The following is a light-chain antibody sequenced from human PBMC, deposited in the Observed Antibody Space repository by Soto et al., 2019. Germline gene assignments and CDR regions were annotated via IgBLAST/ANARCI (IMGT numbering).Light chain of an antibody. CDR1: QSVSSY. V-gene: IGKV3-11*01. CDR2: DAS. CDR3: QQRSNWPA. Sequence: MLALSASTQTLSQGERATLSCRASQSVSSYLAWYQQKPGQAPRLLIYDASNRATGIPARFSGSGSGTDFTLTISSLEPEDFAVYYCQQRSNWPAFGGGTKVDIK. J-gene: IGKJ4*01.